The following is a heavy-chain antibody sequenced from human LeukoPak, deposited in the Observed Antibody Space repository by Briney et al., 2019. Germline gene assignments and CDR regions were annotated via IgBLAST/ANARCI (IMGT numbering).Heavy chain of an antibody. Sequence: PSETLSLTCTVSGYSINSGYYWVWIRQPPGKGLEWIGSIYRSGSTNYNPSLKSRVTISIHPSKNQFSLRLGSVTAADTAVYYCAREVDLMNAFDIWGQGTMVTVSS. V-gene: IGHV4-38-2*02. CDR2: IYRSGST. CDR3: AREVDLMNAFDI. D-gene: IGHD3-16*01. CDR1: GYSINSGYY. J-gene: IGHJ3*02.